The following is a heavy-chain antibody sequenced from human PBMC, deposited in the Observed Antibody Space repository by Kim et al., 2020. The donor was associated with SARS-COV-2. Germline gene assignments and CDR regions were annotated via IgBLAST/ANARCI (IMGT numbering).Heavy chain of an antibody. CDR3: ARHVRNWYFDL. V-gene: IGHV4-39*01. CDR2: INYSGRA. Sequence: SETLSLTCTVSGVSISSSTDYWAWIRQPPGKGLECIGNINYSGRAYYNPSLNRRVTISVDTSKNQLSLKLSSVTAADTAVYYCARHVRNWYFDLWGRGTL. J-gene: IGHJ2*01. CDR1: GVSISSSTDY.